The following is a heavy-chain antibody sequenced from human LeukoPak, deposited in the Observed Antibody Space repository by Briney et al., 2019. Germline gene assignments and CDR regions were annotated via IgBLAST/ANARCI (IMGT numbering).Heavy chain of an antibody. V-gene: IGHV3-23*01. Sequence: PGGSLRLSCAASGFTFNSYAMTWVRQAPGKGLEWVSHVSGSGGITYYADSVKGRFTIFRDNSKNTLYLQMNSLRAEDTAVYYCARGTSAAMWFDPWGQGTLVTVSS. CDR3: ARGTSAAMWFDP. CDR1: GFTFNSYA. D-gene: IGHD2-2*01. J-gene: IGHJ5*02. CDR2: VSGSGGIT.